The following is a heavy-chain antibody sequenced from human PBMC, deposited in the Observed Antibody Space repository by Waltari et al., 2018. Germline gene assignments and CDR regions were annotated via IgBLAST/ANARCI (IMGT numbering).Heavy chain of an antibody. CDR3: ARHGSGSYFSWFDP. CDR1: GGSISSSSYY. D-gene: IGHD3-10*01. V-gene: IGHV4-39*01. CDR2: IYYSGST. Sequence: QLQLQESGPGLVKPSETLSLTCTVSGGSISSSSYYWGWIRQPPGKGLEWIGSIYYSGSTYYNPSLKSRVTISGDTSKNQFSLKLSSVTAADTAVYYCARHGSGSYFSWFDPWGQGTLVTVSS. J-gene: IGHJ5*02.